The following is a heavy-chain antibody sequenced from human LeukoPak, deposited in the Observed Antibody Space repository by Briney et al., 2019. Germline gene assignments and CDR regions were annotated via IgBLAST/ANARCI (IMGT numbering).Heavy chain of an antibody. D-gene: IGHD3-16*02. J-gene: IGHJ3*02. CDR3: AREADYVWGSYRYDAFDI. Sequence: ASVKVSCKASGYTFTSYGISWVRQPPGQGLEWMGWISAYNGNTNYAQKLQGRVTMTTDTSTSTAYMELRSLRSDDTAVYYCAREADYVWGSYRYDAFDIWGQGTMVTVSS. V-gene: IGHV1-18*01. CDR2: ISAYNGNT. CDR1: GYTFTSYG.